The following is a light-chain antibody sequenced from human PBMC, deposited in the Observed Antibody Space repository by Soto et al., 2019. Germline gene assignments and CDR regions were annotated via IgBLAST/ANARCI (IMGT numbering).Light chain of an antibody. CDR2: YAS. CDR3: QQYDSWPLA. CDR1: QSVRSH. Sequence: EIVMTQSPATLSVSPGERATLSYRASQSVRSHLAWYQQKPGQAPRLLIYYASTRATGIPARFSGSGSETEFTLTISSLQSEDFAVYYCQQYDSWPLAFGPGTKVDI. J-gene: IGKJ3*01. V-gene: IGKV3-15*01.